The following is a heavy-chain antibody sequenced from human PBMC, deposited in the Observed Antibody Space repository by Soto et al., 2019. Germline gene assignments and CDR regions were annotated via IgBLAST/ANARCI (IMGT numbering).Heavy chain of an antibody. CDR3: GRESGETWDYEAS. CDR2: LNTYGNT. CDR1: GGSISSYR. J-gene: IGHJ5*02. Sequence: QVQLQESGPGLVRPSETLSLTCTVSGGSISSYRWSWIRQPAGKGLELIGRLNTYGNTHYNPSLKSRVTVSVDTSRNQFLLTLRSVTSADSAVYHCGRESGETWDYEASWGQGTPVTVSS. D-gene: IGHD1-7*01. V-gene: IGHV4-4*07.